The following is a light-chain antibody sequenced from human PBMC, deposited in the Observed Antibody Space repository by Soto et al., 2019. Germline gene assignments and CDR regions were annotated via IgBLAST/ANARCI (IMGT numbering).Light chain of an antibody. CDR2: KAS. V-gene: IGKV1-5*03. CDR3: QHYNSYSEA. J-gene: IGKJ1*01. Sequence: DIQMTQSPSTLSGSVGDRVTITCRASQTISSWLAWYQQKPGKAPKLLIYKASILKSGVPSRFSGSGSGTEFTLTITILQPDDFATYSCQHYNSYSEAFGQGTKVELK. CDR1: QTISSW.